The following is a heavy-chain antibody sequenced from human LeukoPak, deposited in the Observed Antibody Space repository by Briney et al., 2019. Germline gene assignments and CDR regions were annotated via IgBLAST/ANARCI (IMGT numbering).Heavy chain of an antibody. CDR2: ISSSGSTI. J-gene: IGHJ6*03. CDR1: GFTFSDYY. V-gene: IGHV3-11*01. Sequence: GGSLRLFCAASGFTFSDYYMSWIRQAPGKGLEWVSYISSSGSTIYYADSVKGRFTISRDNAKNSLYLQMNSLRAEDTAVYYCARGAGSVYYYYYYMDVWGKGTTVTVSS. D-gene: IGHD3-10*01. CDR3: ARGAGSVYYYYYYMDV.